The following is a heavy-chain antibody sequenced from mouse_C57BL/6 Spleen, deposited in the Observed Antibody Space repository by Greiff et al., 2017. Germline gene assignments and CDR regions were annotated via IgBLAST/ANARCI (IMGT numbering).Heavy chain of an antibody. CDR3: TGSGGIYYDNSFDY. V-gene: IGHV1-15*01. D-gene: IGHD2-4*01. CDR1: GYTFTDYE. CDR2: IDPETGGT. J-gene: IGHJ2*01. Sequence: QVQLQQSGAELVRPGASVTLSCKASGYTFTDYEMHWVKQTPVHGLEWIGAIDPETGGTAYNQKFKGKAILTADKSSSTAYMELRSLTSEDSAVYYCTGSGGIYYDNSFDYWGQGTTLTVSS.